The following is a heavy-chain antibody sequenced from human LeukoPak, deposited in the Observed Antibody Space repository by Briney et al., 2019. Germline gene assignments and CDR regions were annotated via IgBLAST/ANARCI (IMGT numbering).Heavy chain of an antibody. CDR2: IYHSGST. CDR1: GYSISSRYY. J-gene: IGHJ5*02. Sequence: PPETLSLTCAVSGYSISSRYYWGWIRQPPGKGLERIGSIYHSGSTYYNPSLKSRVTISVDKSKNQFSLKLSSMTAADATEYYCAGIIFSHETWWFAPWGQGTLVTASS. V-gene: IGHV4-38-2*01. D-gene: IGHD1-14*01. CDR3: AGIIFSHETWWFAP.